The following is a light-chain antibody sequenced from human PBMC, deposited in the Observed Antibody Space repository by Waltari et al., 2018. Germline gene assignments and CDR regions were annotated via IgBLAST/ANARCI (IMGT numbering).Light chain of an antibody. J-gene: IGLJ3*02. V-gene: IGLV2-8*01. CDR1: RSDVGGYTY. Sequence: QSALTQPPSASGSPGQSVTISCTGTRSDVGGYTYVSWYQQHPGKAPKLMIYEVSKRPSGVPDRFSGSKSGNTASLTVSGLQAEDEADYYCSSYAGSNNLGVFGGGTKLTVL. CDR3: SSYAGSNNLGV. CDR2: EVS.